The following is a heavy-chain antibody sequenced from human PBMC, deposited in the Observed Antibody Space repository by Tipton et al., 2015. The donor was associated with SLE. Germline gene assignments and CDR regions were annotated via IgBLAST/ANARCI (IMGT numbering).Heavy chain of an antibody. Sequence: GLVKPSETLSLTCTVSGGSISSSSYYWGWIRQPPGKGLEWIGSIYYSGSTYYNPSLKSRVTISVDTSKDQFSLKLSSVTAADTAVYYCARHARGFDIWGQGTMVTVSS. V-gene: IGHV4-39*07. CDR3: ARHARGFDI. J-gene: IGHJ3*02. CDR2: IYYSGST. D-gene: IGHD3-10*01. CDR1: GGSISSSSYY.